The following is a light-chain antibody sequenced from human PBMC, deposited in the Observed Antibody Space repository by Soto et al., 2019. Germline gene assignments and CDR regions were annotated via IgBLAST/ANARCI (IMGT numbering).Light chain of an antibody. V-gene: IGKV3-20*01. CDR3: PQYGSSPLST. Sequence: EIVLTQSPGTLSLSPGERATLSCRASQSVSSSSLAWYQQKPGQAPRLLIYGASSRATGVPDRFSGSGSGTDFTLSISRLAPEDFAVYYCPQYGSSPLSTFGPGTKVDIK. J-gene: IGKJ3*01. CDR2: GAS. CDR1: QSVSSSS.